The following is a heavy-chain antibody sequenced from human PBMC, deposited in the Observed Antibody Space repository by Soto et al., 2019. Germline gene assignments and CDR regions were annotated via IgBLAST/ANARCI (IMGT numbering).Heavy chain of an antibody. CDR2: IIPIFGTA. V-gene: IGHV1-69*12. Sequence: QVQLVQSGAEVKKPGSSVKVSCKASGGTFSSYAISWVRQAPGQGLEWMGGIIPIFGTANYAQKFQGRVTITADESTSTAYMELSSLGSEDTAVYYCARVGAVASSYGYYYYYGMDVWGQGTTVTVSS. CDR1: GGTFSSYA. D-gene: IGHD5-18*01. CDR3: ARVGAVASSYGYYYYYGMDV. J-gene: IGHJ6*02.